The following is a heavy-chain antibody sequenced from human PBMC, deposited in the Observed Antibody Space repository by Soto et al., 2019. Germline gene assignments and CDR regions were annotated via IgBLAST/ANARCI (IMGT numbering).Heavy chain of an antibody. J-gene: IGHJ6*03. V-gene: IGHV4-34*11. CDR1: GGSFSGYS. Sequence: SETLSLTCAVYGGSFSGYSWSWIRQPPGKGLEWIGYIYYSGSTNYNPSLKSRVTISVDTSKNQFSLKLSSVTAADTAVYYCARGFGNIVVVPAAMVSYYYYMDVWGKGTTVTVSS. CDR2: IYYSGST. CDR3: ARGFGNIVVVPAAMVSYYYYMDV. D-gene: IGHD2-2*01.